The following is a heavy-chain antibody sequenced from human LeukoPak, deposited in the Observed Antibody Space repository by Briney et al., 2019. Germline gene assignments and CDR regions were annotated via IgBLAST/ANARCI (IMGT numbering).Heavy chain of an antibody. Sequence: GGSLRLSCAASGFTFSSYSMNWVRQAPGKGLEWVSSISSSSSYIYYADSVKGRFTISRDNAKNSLYLQMNSLRAEDTAVYYCARDRTDDILTTRSDAFDIWGQGTMVTVSS. CDR2: ISSSSSYI. J-gene: IGHJ3*02. CDR3: ARDRTDDILTTRSDAFDI. V-gene: IGHV3-21*01. CDR1: GFTFSSYS. D-gene: IGHD3-9*01.